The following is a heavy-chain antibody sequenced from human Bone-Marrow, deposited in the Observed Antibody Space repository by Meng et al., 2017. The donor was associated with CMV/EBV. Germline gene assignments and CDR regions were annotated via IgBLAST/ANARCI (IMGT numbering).Heavy chain of an antibody. Sequence: GESLKISCVASGFTFSTYWMSWVRQAPGKGLEWVANIKQDGSAKYYVDSMKGRFTISRDNAKNSLYLQMNSLRAEDTAVYYCVRDLHWGDDYWGQGTLVTVSS. J-gene: IGHJ4*02. V-gene: IGHV3-7*01. CDR3: VRDLHWGDDY. CDR1: GFTFSTYW. CDR2: IKQDGSAK. D-gene: IGHD7-27*01.